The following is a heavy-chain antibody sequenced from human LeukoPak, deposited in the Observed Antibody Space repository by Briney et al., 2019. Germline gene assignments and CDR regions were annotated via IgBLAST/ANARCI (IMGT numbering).Heavy chain of an antibody. V-gene: IGHV3-74*01. CDR1: GFTFSSYA. D-gene: IGHD5-12*01. Sequence: PGGSLRLSCAASGFTFSSYAMSWVRQAPGKGLVWVSRINSDGSSTSYADSVKGRFTISRDNAKNTLYLQMNSLRAEDTAVYYCARAGGYDSPVDYWGQGTLVTVSS. J-gene: IGHJ4*02. CDR2: INSDGSST. CDR3: ARAGGYDSPVDY.